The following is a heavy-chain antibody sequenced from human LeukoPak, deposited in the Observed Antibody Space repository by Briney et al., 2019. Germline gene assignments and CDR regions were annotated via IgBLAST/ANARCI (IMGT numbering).Heavy chain of an antibody. CDR1: GGSISSGGYY. Sequence: PSETLSLTCTVSGGSISSGGYYWSWIRQHPGKGLEWIGYIYYSGSTYYNPSLKSRVTISVDTSKNQFSLKLSSVTAADTAVYYCARARYYDSSGYYYYYYGMDVWGQGTTVTVSS. V-gene: IGHV4-31*03. CDR2: IYYSGST. D-gene: IGHD3-22*01. J-gene: IGHJ6*02. CDR3: ARARYYDSSGYYYYYYGMDV.